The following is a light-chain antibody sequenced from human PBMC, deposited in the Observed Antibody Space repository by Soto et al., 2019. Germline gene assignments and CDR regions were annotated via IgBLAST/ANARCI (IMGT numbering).Light chain of an antibody. J-gene: IGKJ1*01. Sequence: DIQLTQSPSFLSASVXDSVTISCRASQGISSYLAWYQQKPGKAPRLLIYAASTLQRGVPSRFSGSGSGTEFTLTISSLQPDDFATYYCQHYNSYSVAFGQGTKVDI. CDR2: AAS. CDR1: QGISSY. V-gene: IGKV1-9*01. CDR3: QHYNSYSVA.